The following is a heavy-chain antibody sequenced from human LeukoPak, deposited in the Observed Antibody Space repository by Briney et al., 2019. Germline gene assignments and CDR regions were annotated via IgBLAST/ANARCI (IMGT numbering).Heavy chain of an antibody. CDR1: GYIFTNYW. CDR2: IYPGNADN. CDR3: ARVHSGSYLWAFDI. V-gene: IGHV5-51*01. Sequence: GESLKISCKGFGYIFTNYWIGWVRQMPGKGLEWMGVIYPGNADNKSFQGQFTISADKSISTAYLQWSSLKASDTAMYYCARVHSGSYLWAFDIWGQGTMVTVSS. D-gene: IGHD1-26*01. J-gene: IGHJ3*02.